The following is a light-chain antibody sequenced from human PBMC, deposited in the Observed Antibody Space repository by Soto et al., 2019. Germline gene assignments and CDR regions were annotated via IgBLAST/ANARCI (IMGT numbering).Light chain of an antibody. J-gene: IGKJ2*01. CDR1: QSVRSN. V-gene: IGKV3-15*01. CDR3: QQYNDWPRT. CDR2: GAS. Sequence: EIVMTQSPATLSVSPGERATLSCRANQSVRSNLAWYQQKPGQAPRLLIYGASTRATGIPARFSGSGSGTEFTLIISSLQSEDFAVYYCQQYNDWPRTFGRGTKVDIK.